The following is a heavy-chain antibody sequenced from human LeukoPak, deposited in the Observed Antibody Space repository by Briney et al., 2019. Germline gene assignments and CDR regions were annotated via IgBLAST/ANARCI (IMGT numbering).Heavy chain of an antibody. V-gene: IGHV4-31*03. D-gene: IGHD2-15*01. CDR1: GASITSGGYY. CDR3: ATKPGYCSGGSCYSQNGNWFDP. J-gene: IGHJ5*02. CDR2: LYYTGSS. Sequence: PSQTLSLTCTVSGASITSGGYYWSWIRHHPQRGLEWIGYLYYTGSSFYNPSLKSRVTISVDTSENQFSLNLNSVTAADTAVYYCATKPGYCSGGSCYSQNGNWFDPWGQGTLVTVSS.